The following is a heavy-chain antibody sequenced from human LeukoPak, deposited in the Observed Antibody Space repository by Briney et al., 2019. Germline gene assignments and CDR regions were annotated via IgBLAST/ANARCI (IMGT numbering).Heavy chain of an antibody. CDR3: ARGLDYYSGMDV. Sequence: SQTLSLTCAISGDNVSGNSTAYNRIRQSPSRGLEWLGRTYYRSKWYNDYAVSVKSRVTISPDTSKNQFSLQLNSVTPEDTAVYYCARGLDYYSGMDVWGQGTTVTVSS. J-gene: IGHJ6*02. D-gene: IGHD3-9*01. V-gene: IGHV6-1*01. CDR1: GDNVSGNSTA. CDR2: TYYRSKWYN.